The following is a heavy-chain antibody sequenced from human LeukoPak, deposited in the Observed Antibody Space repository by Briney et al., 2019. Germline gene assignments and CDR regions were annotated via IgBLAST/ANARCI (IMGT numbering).Heavy chain of an antibody. CDR3: ARGLGEGYPDY. D-gene: IGHD5-24*01. Sequence: SETLSLTCAVHGGSFSGFYWTWMRQPPEKELEWIGEIKPGGITSYKLSLTSRVTMSQDTSNNQFSLKLTSVTAADTAVYYCARGLGEGYPDYWGPGTLVTVSS. J-gene: IGHJ4*02. V-gene: IGHV4-34*01. CDR2: IKPGGIT. CDR1: GGSFSGFY.